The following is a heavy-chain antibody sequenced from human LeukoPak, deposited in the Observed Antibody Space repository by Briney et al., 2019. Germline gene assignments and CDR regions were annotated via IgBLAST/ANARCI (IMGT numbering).Heavy chain of an antibody. V-gene: IGHV1-18*01. J-gene: IGHJ4*02. CDR3: ARAERPRTPFFDY. CDR1: GYTFTSYG. CDR2: ISAYNGNT. Sequence: ASVKVSCKASGYTFTSYGISWVRQAPGQGLEWMGWISAYNGNTNYAQKLQGRVTMTTDTSTSAAYMELRSLRSDDTAVYYCARAERPRTPFFDYWAREPWSPSPQ. D-gene: IGHD1-1*01.